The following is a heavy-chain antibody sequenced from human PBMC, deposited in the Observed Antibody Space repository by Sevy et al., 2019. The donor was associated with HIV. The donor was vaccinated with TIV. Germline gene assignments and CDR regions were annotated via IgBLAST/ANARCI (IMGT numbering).Heavy chain of an antibody. V-gene: IGHV4-30-4*01. Sequence: SETLSLTCTVSGGSISSGYYHWSWIRQPPGKGLEWIGYIYYSGSTYYNPSLNGRVTMSVDTSKNQFSLRLSSVTAADTAVYYCARTKYCSGGSCYFYFDYWGQGTLVTVSS. J-gene: IGHJ4*02. CDR2: IYYSGST. CDR3: ARTKYCSGGSCYFYFDY. D-gene: IGHD2-15*01. CDR1: GGSISSGYYH.